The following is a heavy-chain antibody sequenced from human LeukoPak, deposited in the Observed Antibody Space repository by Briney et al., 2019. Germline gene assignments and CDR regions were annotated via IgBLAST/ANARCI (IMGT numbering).Heavy chain of an antibody. CDR3: ARWVITAADIDY. J-gene: IGHJ4*02. CDR2: ISYDGSEK. V-gene: IGHV3-30*03. D-gene: IGHD2-15*01. CDR1: GFTFSSCG. Sequence: PGTSLRLSCAASGFTFSSCGMHWVRQAPGKGLEWVAVISYDGSEKYYADSVKGRFTISRDNSKNTLYLQMNSLRPEDTAVYYCARWVITAADIDYWGQGTLATVSS.